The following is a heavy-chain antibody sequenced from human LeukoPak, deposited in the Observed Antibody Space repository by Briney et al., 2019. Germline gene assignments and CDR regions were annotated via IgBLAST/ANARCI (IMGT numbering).Heavy chain of an antibody. J-gene: IGHJ3*02. CDR3: ARGGSYLSAFDI. CDR2: INWNGDRI. V-gene: IGHV3-53*01. CDR1: GGSISSYY. D-gene: IGHD1-26*01. Sequence: ETLSLTCTVSGGSISSYYWSWIRQAPGKGLEWVSSINWNGDRIDYADSVKGRFTISRDNSKNTLYLQMNSLRAEDTAVYYCARGGSYLSAFDIWGQGTMVTVSS.